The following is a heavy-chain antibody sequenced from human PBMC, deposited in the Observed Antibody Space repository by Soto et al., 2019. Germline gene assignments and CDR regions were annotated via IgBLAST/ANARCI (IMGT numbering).Heavy chain of an antibody. CDR2: IYYSGNT. V-gene: IGHV4-30-4*01. CDR1: GGSISSGDYY. D-gene: IGHD5-18*01. CDR3: ARALIQLWPHYYYGMDV. J-gene: IGHJ6*02. Sequence: PSETLSLTCTVSGGSISSGDYYWSWIRQPPGKGLEWIGYIYYSGNTYYNPSLKSRVAISVDTSKNQFSLKASSVTAADTAVYYCARALIQLWPHYYYGMDVWGQGTTVTVSS.